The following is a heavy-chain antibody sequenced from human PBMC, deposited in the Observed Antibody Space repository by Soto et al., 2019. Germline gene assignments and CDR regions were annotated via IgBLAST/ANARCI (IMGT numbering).Heavy chain of an antibody. CDR1: GGTFSSYA. CDR2: IIPIFGTA. V-gene: IGHV1-69*13. J-gene: IGHJ5*02. Sequence: SVKVSCKASGGTFSSYAVSWVRQAPGQGLEWMGGIIPIFGTANYAQKFQGRVTITADESTSTAYMELSSLRSEDTAVYYCACGVVAALYNWFDPWGQGTLVTVSS. D-gene: IGHD2-15*01. CDR3: ACGVVAALYNWFDP.